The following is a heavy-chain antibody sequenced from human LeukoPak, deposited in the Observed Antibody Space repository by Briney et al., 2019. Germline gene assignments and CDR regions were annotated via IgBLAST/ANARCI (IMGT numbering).Heavy chain of an antibody. J-gene: IGHJ4*02. CDR3: ASGYRDDRLFHY. Sequence: PGGSLRLSCAASGFTFSSYGMHWVRQAPGKGLEWVAFIRYDGSNKYYADSVKGRFTISRDNSENTLYLQMNSLRAEDTAVYYCASGYRDDRLFHYWGQGTLVTVSS. D-gene: IGHD4-17*01. CDR1: GFTFSSYG. V-gene: IGHV3-30*02. CDR2: IRYDGSNK.